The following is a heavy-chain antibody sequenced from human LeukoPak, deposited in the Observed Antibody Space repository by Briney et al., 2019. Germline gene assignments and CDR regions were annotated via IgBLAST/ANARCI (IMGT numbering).Heavy chain of an antibody. CDR3: ARVWSGYYMVDF. CDR2: INPNSGFT. V-gene: IGHV1-46*03. Sequence: ASVKVSCKSSGYTFISYYMQWVRQAPGQGLEWVGVINPNSGFTSHAQKFQGRVTMTRDTSTSTAYMELRSLRSEDPAVYYCARVWSGYYMVDFWGQGTLVTVSS. D-gene: IGHD3-3*01. CDR1: GYTFISYY. J-gene: IGHJ4*02.